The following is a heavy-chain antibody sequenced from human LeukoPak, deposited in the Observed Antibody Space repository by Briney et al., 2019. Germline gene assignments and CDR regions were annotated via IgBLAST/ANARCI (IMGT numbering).Heavy chain of an antibody. CDR3: AKDKQLVGVRAFDY. CDR1: GFTFDDYT. Sequence: GGSLRLSCAASGFTFDDYTMHWVRQAPGKGLEWVSLISWDGGSTYYADSVKGRFTISRDNSKNSLYLQMNSLRTEDTALYYCAKDKQLVGVRAFDYWGQGTLVTVSS. J-gene: IGHJ4*02. CDR2: ISWDGGST. V-gene: IGHV3-43*01. D-gene: IGHD6-6*01.